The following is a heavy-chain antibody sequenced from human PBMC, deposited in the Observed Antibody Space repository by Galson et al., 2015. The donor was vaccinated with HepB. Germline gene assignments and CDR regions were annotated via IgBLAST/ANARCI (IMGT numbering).Heavy chain of an antibody. CDR3: ARETPDTYYFDY. Sequence: SVKVSCKAPGGTFSSYAMSWVRQAPGQGLEWMGKIFAGGGSTRYAERFQGRVTLTRDSSTSTIYMEVSSLRSDDTAVYYCARETPDTYYFDYWGQGTLVTVSS. CDR1: GGTFSSYA. CDR2: IFAGGGST. V-gene: IGHV1-46*01. D-gene: IGHD2-15*01. J-gene: IGHJ4*02.